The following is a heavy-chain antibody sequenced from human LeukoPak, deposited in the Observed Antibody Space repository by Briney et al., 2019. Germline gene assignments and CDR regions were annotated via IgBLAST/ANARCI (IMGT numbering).Heavy chain of an antibody. V-gene: IGHV4-4*07. CDR1: GGSISSYY. J-gene: IGHJ3*02. CDR2: IYTSGST. CDR3: AREDIVVVVAATPTAGDAFDI. D-gene: IGHD2-15*01. Sequence: SETLSLTCTVSGGSISSYYWSWIRQPAGKGLEWIGRIYTSGSTNYNPSLKSRVTMSVDTSKNQFSLKLSSVTAADTAVYYCAREDIVVVVAATPTAGDAFDIWGQGTMVTVSS.